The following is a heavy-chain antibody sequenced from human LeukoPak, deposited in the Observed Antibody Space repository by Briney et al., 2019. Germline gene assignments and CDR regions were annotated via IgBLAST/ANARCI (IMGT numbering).Heavy chain of an antibody. Sequence: GGSLRLSCAASGFNSHVFDMTWVRQAPGKGLEWLSTVIASGSYTYYAASVKGRFTISRDNSKNTLHLQMDSLRVEDTAVYFCARNTTDRPYDFWGQGTLVTVSS. V-gene: IGHV3-23*01. CDR2: VIASGSYT. CDR3: ARNTTDRPYDF. CDR1: GFNSHVFD. D-gene: IGHD2/OR15-2a*01. J-gene: IGHJ4*02.